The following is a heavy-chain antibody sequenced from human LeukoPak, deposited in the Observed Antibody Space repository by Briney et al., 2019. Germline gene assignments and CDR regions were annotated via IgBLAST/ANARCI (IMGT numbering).Heavy chain of an antibody. D-gene: IGHD6-19*01. V-gene: IGHV4-4*02. Sequence: SGTLSLTCAVSGGSISSSNWWSWVRQPPGKGLEWIGEIYHSGSTNYNPSLKSRVTISVDKSKNQFSLKLSSVTAADTAVYYCARDGRGYSSGWYYFDYWGQGTLVTVSS. J-gene: IGHJ4*02. CDR3: ARDGRGYSSGWYYFDY. CDR2: IYHSGST. CDR1: GGSISSSNW.